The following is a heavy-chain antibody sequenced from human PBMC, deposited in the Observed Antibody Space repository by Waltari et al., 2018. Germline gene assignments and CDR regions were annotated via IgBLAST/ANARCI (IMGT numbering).Heavy chain of an antibody. D-gene: IGHD2-2*01. CDR3: ARVGVIRGYAPVGAFDI. V-gene: IGHV4-31*01. CDR2: VDKSGST. Sequence: QAQLPESGSGRVKPSQTLSLTYSVSGDSISSGSYWWTWLRQYPGKGLEWIGYVDKSGSTYYNPSLKSLVIISVDMSENQFSLRLNSVTAADTAVYYCARVGVIRGYAPVGAFDIWGQGKMVTVSS. J-gene: IGHJ3*02. CDR1: GDSISSGSYW.